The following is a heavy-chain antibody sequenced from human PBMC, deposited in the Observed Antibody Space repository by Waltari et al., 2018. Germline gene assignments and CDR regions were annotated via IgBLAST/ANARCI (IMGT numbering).Heavy chain of an antibody. CDR2: IYTSGST. CDR1: GGSISSYY. V-gene: IGHV4-4*07. Sequence: QVQLQESGPGLVKPSATLSLTCTVSGGSISSYYWSWIRQPAGKGLEWIGRIYTSGSTNYNPSLKGRVTMSVDTSKNQFSLKLSSVTAADTAVYYCARVGYSYGLRFDPWGQGTLVTVSS. J-gene: IGHJ5*02. CDR3: ARVGYSYGLRFDP. D-gene: IGHD5-18*01.